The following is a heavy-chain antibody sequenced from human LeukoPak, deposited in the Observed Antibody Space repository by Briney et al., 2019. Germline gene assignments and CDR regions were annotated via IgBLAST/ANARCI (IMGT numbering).Heavy chain of an antibody. CDR3: AREIYSSGWYPTVSYFDY. V-gene: IGHV1-18*01. J-gene: IGHJ4*02. D-gene: IGHD6-19*01. Sequence: ASVKVSCKASGYTFTSYGISWVRQAPGQGLEWMGWISAYNGNTNYAQKLQGRVTMTTDTSTSTAYMELRSLRSGDTAVYYCAREIYSSGWYPTVSYFDYWGQGTLVTVSS. CDR1: GYTFTSYG. CDR2: ISAYNGNT.